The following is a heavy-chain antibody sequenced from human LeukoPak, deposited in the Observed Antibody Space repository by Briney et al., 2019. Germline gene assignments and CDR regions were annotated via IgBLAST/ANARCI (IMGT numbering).Heavy chain of an antibody. V-gene: IGHV3-11*04. Sequence: GGSVRLSCAASGFTFIDYYMSWIRQAPGKGLEWVSYISSSGSTKYYADSVKGRFTISMDNAKNPLYLQMNSLRAEDTAVYYCASTPIPDGDPYYYYDMDVWGKGSTVTVSS. D-gene: IGHD4-17*01. CDR2: ISSSGSTK. CDR1: GFTFIDYY. J-gene: IGHJ6*03. CDR3: ASTPIPDGDPYYYYDMDV.